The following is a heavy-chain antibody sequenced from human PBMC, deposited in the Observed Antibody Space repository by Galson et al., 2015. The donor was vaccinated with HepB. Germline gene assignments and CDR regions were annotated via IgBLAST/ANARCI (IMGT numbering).Heavy chain of an antibody. Sequence: SVKVSCKASGGTFSSYAISWVRQAPGQGLEWMGGIIPIFGTANYAQKFQGRVTITADKSTSTAYMELSSLRSEDTAVYYCARGYYYDSSGYYYLYYYYGMDVWGQGTTVTVSS. J-gene: IGHJ6*02. CDR3: ARGYYYDSSGYYYLYYYYGMDV. CDR2: IIPIFGTA. CDR1: GGTFSSYA. D-gene: IGHD3-22*01. V-gene: IGHV1-69*06.